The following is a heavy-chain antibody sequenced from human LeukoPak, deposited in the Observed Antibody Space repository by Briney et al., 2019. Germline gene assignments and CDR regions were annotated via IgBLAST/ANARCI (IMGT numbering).Heavy chain of an antibody. D-gene: IGHD4-11*01. CDR2: ISSSSSYI. CDR1: GFTFSSYS. V-gene: IGHV3-21*01. J-gene: IGHJ6*03. Sequence: GGSLRLSCAASGFTFSSYSMNWVRQAPGKGLEWVSSISSSSSYIYYADSVKGRFTISRDNAKNSLYLQMNSLRAEDTAVYYCAKNPTSLTTWCYYYMDVWGKGTTVTVSS. CDR3: AKNPTSLTTWCYYYMDV.